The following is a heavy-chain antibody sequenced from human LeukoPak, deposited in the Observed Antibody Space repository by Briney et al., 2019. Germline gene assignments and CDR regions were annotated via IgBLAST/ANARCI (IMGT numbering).Heavy chain of an antibody. Sequence: GASVKVSCKASGYTFTGYYMHWVRQAPGQGLEWMGWINPNSGGTNYAQKIQGRVTMTRDTSISTAYMELSRLRSDDTAVYYCARGSKIMITFGGVIVHWGQGTLVTVSS. D-gene: IGHD3-16*01. CDR1: GYTFTGYY. CDR2: INPNSGGT. V-gene: IGHV1-2*02. CDR3: ARGSKIMITFGGVIVH. J-gene: IGHJ5*02.